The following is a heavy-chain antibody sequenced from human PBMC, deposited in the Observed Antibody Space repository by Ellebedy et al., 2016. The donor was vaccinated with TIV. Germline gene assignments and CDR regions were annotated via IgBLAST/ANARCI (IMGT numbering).Heavy chain of an antibody. CDR3: AKEGPGTTATTTFDY. Sequence: GESLKISCAASGFTFSSYAMSWIRQAPGKGPEWVSAISDSGGITYYTDSVKRRFTISRDNSKQTVFLQMDSLRAEDTAVYYCAKEGPGTTATTTFDYWGQGTLVTVSS. J-gene: IGHJ4*02. CDR2: ISDSGGIT. V-gene: IGHV3-23*01. CDR1: GFTFSSYA. D-gene: IGHD1-1*01.